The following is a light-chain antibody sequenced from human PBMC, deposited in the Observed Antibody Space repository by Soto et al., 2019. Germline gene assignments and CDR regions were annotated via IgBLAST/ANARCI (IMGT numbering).Light chain of an antibody. CDR3: QQRSNWPPQYT. Sequence: IVLTQSPATLSLSPGERATLSCRASQSVSSYLAWYQQKPGQAPRLLIYDASNRATGIPARFRGSGSGTDITLTISSLEPEDYAVDYCQQRSNWPPQYTFGQGTKLEIK. CDR1: QSVSSY. J-gene: IGKJ2*01. CDR2: DAS. V-gene: IGKV3-11*01.